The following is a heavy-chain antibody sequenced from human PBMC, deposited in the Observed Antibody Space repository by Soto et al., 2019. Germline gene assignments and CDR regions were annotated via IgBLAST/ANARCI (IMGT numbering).Heavy chain of an antibody. CDR2: LTWNSESI. CDR3: AKGAISGTLNWFDP. D-gene: IGHD6-13*01. Sequence: EVQLVESGGGLVQPGRSLRLSCAASGFRFADYTMHWVRQAPGKGLEWVSGLTWNSESIAYADSVKGRFTISRDNAKTSLYLQMNSLRAEDTAFYFCAKGAISGTLNWFDPWGQGTLVTVSS. V-gene: IGHV3-9*01. J-gene: IGHJ5*02. CDR1: GFRFADYT.